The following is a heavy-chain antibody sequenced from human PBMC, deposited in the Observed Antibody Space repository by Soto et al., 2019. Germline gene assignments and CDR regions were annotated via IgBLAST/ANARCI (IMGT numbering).Heavy chain of an antibody. Sequence: EVQLLESGGGLVQPGGSLTVSCAASGFTFGAHPMSWVRLAPGKGLEWVSTISGYGGSTYYPDSLKGRFIISRDNSKNPLYLPINTLRAEDTAIYFCAKLRTTVTTSFDYWGQGTLVTVSS. J-gene: IGHJ4*02. CDR2: ISGYGGST. CDR3: AKLRTTVTTSFDY. D-gene: IGHD4-17*01. V-gene: IGHV3-23*01. CDR1: GFTFGAHP.